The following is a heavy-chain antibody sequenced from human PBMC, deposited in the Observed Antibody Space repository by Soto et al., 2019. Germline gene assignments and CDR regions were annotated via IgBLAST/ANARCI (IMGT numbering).Heavy chain of an antibody. J-gene: IGHJ4*02. V-gene: IGHV1-69*02. Sequence: QVQLVQSGAEVKKPGSSVKVSCKASGGTFSSYTISWVRQAPGQGPEWMGRIIPILGIANYAQKFQGRVTSTADKSTSTAYMELSSLRSEDTAVYYCATVTYCGGDCYLDYWGQGTLVTVSS. CDR3: ATVTYCGGDCYLDY. D-gene: IGHD2-21*02. CDR1: GGTFSSYT. CDR2: IIPILGIA.